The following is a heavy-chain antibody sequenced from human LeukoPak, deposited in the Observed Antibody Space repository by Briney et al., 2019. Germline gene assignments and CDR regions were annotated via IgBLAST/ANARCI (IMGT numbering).Heavy chain of an antibody. CDR3: ARGAQGGSYYFDY. J-gene: IGHJ4*02. CDR1: GGSISSYY. D-gene: IGHD3-16*01. V-gene: IGHV4-59*01. CDR2: IYYSAST. Sequence: SETPSLTCTVSGGSISSYYWSWIRQPPGKGLEWIGYIYYSASTNYNPSLKSRVTISVDTSKNQFSLKLSSVTAADTAVYYCARGAQGGSYYFDYWGQGTLVTVSS.